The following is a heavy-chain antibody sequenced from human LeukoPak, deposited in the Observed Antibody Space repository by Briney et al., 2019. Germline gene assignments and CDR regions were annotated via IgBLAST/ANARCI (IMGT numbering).Heavy chain of an antibody. CDR3: ARCPSGFGGGPLLFGN. Sequence: PSETLSLTCTVSGYSISSGYYWGWIRQPPGKGLEWIGSIYHSGSTYYNPSLKSRVTISVDTSKNQFSLKLSSVTAADTAVYYCARCPSGFGGGPLLFGNWGQGTLVTVSS. J-gene: IGHJ4*02. CDR1: GYSISSGYY. CDR2: IYHSGST. V-gene: IGHV4-38-2*02. D-gene: IGHD1-26*01.